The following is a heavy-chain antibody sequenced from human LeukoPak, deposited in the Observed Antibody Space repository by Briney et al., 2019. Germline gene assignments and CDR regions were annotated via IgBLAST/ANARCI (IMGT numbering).Heavy chain of an antibody. J-gene: IGHJ4*02. CDR3: ARHLSGITGYTYGRGIDY. Sequence: GGSLRLSCAASGFTFSSYWMSWVRQAPGKGLEWVANIKKDGSEKYYVDSVKGRFTISRDNAKNSLYLQMNSLGAEDTAVYYCARHLSGITGYTYGRGIDYWGQGTLLTVSS. D-gene: IGHD5-18*01. CDR1: GFTFSSYW. V-gene: IGHV3-7*01. CDR2: IKKDGSEK.